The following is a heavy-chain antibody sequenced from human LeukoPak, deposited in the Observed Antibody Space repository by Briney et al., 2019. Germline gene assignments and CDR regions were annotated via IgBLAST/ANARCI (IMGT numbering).Heavy chain of an antibody. CDR3: AKVSGGGLYYDGMDV. CDR1: GFTFSSYA. Sequence: GGSLRLSCAASGFTFSSYAMSWVRQAPGKGLEWVSGISGSASSTHYADSVKGRFTISRDNSKNTLYLQMNSLRAEDTAVYFCAKVSGGGLYYDGMDVWGQGTTVTVSS. D-gene: IGHD1-14*01. CDR2: ISGSASST. J-gene: IGHJ6*02. V-gene: IGHV3-23*01.